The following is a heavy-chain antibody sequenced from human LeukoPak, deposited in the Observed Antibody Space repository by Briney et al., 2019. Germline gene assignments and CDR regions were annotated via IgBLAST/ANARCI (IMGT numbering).Heavy chain of an antibody. CDR3: ARIDNDCSGGSCRGYYFDY. V-gene: IGHV4-4*07. J-gene: IGHJ4*02. CDR2: ISTSGST. D-gene: IGHD2-15*01. Sequence: PSETLSLTCTVSGGSITNYYWSWLRQPAGRGLEWIGRISTSGSTNYNPALRSRLTMSVDTSTNQFSLKLSSVTAADTAVYYCARIDNDCSGGSCRGYYFDYWGQGTLVTVSS. CDR1: GGSITNYY.